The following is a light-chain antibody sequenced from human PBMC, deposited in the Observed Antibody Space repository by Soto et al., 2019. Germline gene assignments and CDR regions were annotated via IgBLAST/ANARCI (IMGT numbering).Light chain of an antibody. CDR1: SSDVGAYNF. CDR3: ASYAGTNNYVV. CDR2: EVT. Sequence: QSALTQPPSASGSPGQSVTISCTGTSSDVGAYNFVSWYQQHPDRAPKLMIYEVTKRPSGVPGRFSGSKSGNTASLTVSGVQAEDEADYYCASYAGTNNYVVFGGGTKVTVL. V-gene: IGLV2-8*01. J-gene: IGLJ2*01.